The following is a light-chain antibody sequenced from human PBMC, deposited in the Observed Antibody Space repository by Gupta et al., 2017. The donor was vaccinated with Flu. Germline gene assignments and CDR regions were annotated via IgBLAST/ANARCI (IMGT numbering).Light chain of an antibody. V-gene: IGLV4-60*03. CDR1: RTDT. CDR2: LESSSSY. CDR3: VTYYGQIRV. J-gene: IGLJ3*02. Sequence: RTDTSAWHEQQPEKDPRVVLKLESSSSYTKVSWIPARFSGSSSGAERVLTISDVQSEDEADYYCVTYYGQIRVFGGGTKLTVL.